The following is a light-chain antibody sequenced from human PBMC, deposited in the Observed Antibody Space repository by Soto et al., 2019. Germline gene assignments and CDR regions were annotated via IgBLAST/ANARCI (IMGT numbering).Light chain of an antibody. CDR2: DVS. CDR3: QQYNSYSLT. J-gene: IGKJ4*01. V-gene: IGKV1-5*01. Sequence: DIQMTQSPSTLSASVGDRVTITCRASQTLSSWSAWYQQKPGKAPKLLIYDVSSLESGVPSRFSGSGSGTAFTLTIISLQPDDFATYYCQQYNSYSLTFGGGTKVEIK. CDR1: QTLSSW.